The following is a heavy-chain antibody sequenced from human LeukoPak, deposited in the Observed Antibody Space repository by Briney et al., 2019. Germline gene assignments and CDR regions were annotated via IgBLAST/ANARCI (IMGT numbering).Heavy chain of an antibody. CDR3: ASRTDY. Sequence: GGSLRLSCAASGFTFGDYAVHWVRQAPGKGLQWISSISSSSSYIYYADSVQGRFTISRDNANNSLFLQMNSLRAEDTAVYYCASRTDYWGQGILVTVSS. CDR2: ISSSSSYI. J-gene: IGHJ4*02. CDR1: GFTFGDYA. V-gene: IGHV3-21*01.